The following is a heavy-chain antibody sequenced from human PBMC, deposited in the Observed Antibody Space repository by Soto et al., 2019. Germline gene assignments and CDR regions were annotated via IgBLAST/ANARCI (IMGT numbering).Heavy chain of an antibody. CDR1: GGSISSSCYY. Sequence: SETLSLTCTVSGGSISSSCYYWGWIRQPPGKGLEWIGTMYYSGSTYYNPSLKSRVTISVDTSKNQFSLKLSSVTAADTAVYYCARVYTGSGTYHSDFWGQGTLVTVSS. CDR2: MYYSGST. CDR3: ARVYTGSGTYHSDF. V-gene: IGHV4-39*01. J-gene: IGHJ4*02. D-gene: IGHD2-2*02.